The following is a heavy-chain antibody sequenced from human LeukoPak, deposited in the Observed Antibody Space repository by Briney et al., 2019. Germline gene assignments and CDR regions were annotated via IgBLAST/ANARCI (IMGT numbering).Heavy chain of an antibody. D-gene: IGHD3-9*01. CDR3: ARDSLVIKDAFDI. V-gene: IGHV3-7*01. Sequence: PGGSLRLSCAAPGFTFSSYWMSWVRQAPGKGLEWVANIRQDGSEKYYVDSVKGRFTISRDNAKNSLYLQMNSLRAEDTAVYYCARDSLVIKDAFDIWGQGTMVTVSS. CDR2: IRQDGSEK. CDR1: GFTFSSYW. J-gene: IGHJ3*02.